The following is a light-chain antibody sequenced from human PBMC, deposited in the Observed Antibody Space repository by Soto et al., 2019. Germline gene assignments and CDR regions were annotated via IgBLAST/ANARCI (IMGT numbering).Light chain of an antibody. CDR2: NVI. J-gene: IGLJ2*01. CDR3: SSYTTSSTVAV. CDR1: SRDVGGYNF. Sequence: QSVLTQPASVSGSPGQSITISCTGTSRDVGGYNFVSWYQQHPAKAPKLLIYNVINRPSGVSNRFSGSKSGTTASLTICGLQAEDEADYYCSSYTTSSTVAVFGGGTKLTVL. V-gene: IGLV2-14*01.